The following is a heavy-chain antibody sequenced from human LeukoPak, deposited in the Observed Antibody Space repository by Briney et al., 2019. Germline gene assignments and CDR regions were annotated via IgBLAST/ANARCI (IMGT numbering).Heavy chain of an antibody. CDR1: GYTFTIYY. CDR2: FNPSGDTT. J-gene: IGHJ4*02. CDR3: AGLYPYGSGWYYFDY. D-gene: IGHD6-19*01. Sequence: ASVKVSCKASGYTFTIYYMHWVRQAPGQGLEWLGIFNPSGDTTSYAQKFQGRVTMTRDTSTSTFYMELSSLRSEETAVYYCAGLYPYGSGWYYFDYWGQGTLVTVSS. V-gene: IGHV1-46*01.